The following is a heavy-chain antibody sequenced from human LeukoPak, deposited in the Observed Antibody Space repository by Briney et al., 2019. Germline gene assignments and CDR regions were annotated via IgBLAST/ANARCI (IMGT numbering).Heavy chain of an antibody. CDR3: ARGDILTGYYWFDP. CDR1: GFTFSSYS. V-gene: IGHV3-21*01. D-gene: IGHD3-9*01. J-gene: IGHJ5*02. Sequence: GGSLRLSCAASGFTFSSYSMNWVRQAPGKGLEWVSSISSSSSYIYYADSVKGRFTISRDNAKNSLYLQMNSLRAEGTAVYYCARGDILTGYYWFDPWGQGTLVTVSS. CDR2: ISSSSSYI.